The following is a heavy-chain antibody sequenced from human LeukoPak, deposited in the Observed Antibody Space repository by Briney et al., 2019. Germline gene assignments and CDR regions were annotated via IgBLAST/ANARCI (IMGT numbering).Heavy chain of an antibody. D-gene: IGHD3-10*01. V-gene: IGHV3-66*02. CDR2: IYSGGST. J-gene: IGHJ6*03. CDR1: EFSVGSNY. Sequence: GGSLRLSCAASEFSVGSNYMTWVRQAPGKGLEWVSLIYSGGSTYYADSVKGRFTVSRDNSKNTLYLQMKSLRAEDTAVYYCARSVEAGYMDVWGRGTTVTISS. CDR3: ARSVEAGYMDV.